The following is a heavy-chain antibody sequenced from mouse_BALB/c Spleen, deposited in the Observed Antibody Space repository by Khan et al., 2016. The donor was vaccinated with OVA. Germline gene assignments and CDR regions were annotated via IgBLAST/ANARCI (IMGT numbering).Heavy chain of an antibody. Sequence: EVQLQESGPSLVKPSQTLSLTCSVTGDSITSGYWNWIRKFPGTKLEYMGYIIYTGYTYYNPSLKSRISITRHTSKNQYYLQWSSVTEEDTATDYCARSTYRDGFVYWGQGTLVTVSA. CDR3: ARSTYRDGFVY. CDR2: IIYTGYT. V-gene: IGHV3-8*02. D-gene: IGHD1-2*01. J-gene: IGHJ3*01. CDR1: GDSITSGY.